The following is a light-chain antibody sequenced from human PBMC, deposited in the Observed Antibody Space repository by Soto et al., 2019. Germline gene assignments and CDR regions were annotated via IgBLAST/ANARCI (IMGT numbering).Light chain of an antibody. CDR2: LEGDGSY. Sequence: QSVLTQSSSASASLGSSVKLTCTLSSVHSSFIIAWHQQQPGKAPRFLMKLEGDGSYDKGSGVPDRFSGSSSGADRYLTISNLQFEDEADYYCETWDDNTWVFGGGTKLTVL. CDR1: SVHSSFI. CDR3: ETWDDNTWV. V-gene: IGLV4-60*02. J-gene: IGLJ3*02.